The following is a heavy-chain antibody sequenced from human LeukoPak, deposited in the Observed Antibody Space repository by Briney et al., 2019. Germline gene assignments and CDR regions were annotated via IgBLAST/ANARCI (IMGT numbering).Heavy chain of an antibody. CDR1: GFTFSTYG. J-gene: IGHJ6*03. V-gene: IGHV3-30*02. Sequence: HPGGSLRLSCAASGFTFSTYGMHWVRQAPGKGLEGVAFIRYDGSNKYYADSVKGRFTISRDNSKNTLSLEMNSLRAEYTAVYYCAKGLGYCSSTSCYGGIYYYMDVWGKGTTVTVSS. D-gene: IGHD2-2*01. CDR2: IRYDGSNK. CDR3: AKGLGYCSSTSCYGGIYYYMDV.